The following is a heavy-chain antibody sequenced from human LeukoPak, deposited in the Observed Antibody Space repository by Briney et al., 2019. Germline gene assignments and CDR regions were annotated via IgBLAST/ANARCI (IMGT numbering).Heavy chain of an antibody. Sequence: GASVKVSCKASGYTFTSDYMHWVRQAPGRGLEWMGIINPSGSSTSYAQKFQGRVTMTRDMSTSTVYMELSSLRSEDTAVYYCARSPYTVTMDYYYYYMDVWGKGTTVTVSS. CDR1: GYTFTSDY. D-gene: IGHD4-17*01. CDR3: ARSPYTVTMDYYYYYMDV. V-gene: IGHV1-46*01. J-gene: IGHJ6*03. CDR2: INPSGSST.